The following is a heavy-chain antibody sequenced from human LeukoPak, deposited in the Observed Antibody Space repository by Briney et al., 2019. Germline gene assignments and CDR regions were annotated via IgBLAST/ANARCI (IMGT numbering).Heavy chain of an antibody. CDR1: GFILSSDW. Sequence: GGSLRLSCAASGFILSSDWMSWVRPAPGKWREWVANINQEGSEKYYVDSVKGRLTISRDNAKNSLYLQMNSLRAEDRAVYYCARAGYSGYDFDYWGQGPLVTVSS. D-gene: IGHD5-12*01. CDR3: ARAGYSGYDFDY. J-gene: IGHJ4*02. CDR2: INQEGSEK. V-gene: IGHV3-7*01.